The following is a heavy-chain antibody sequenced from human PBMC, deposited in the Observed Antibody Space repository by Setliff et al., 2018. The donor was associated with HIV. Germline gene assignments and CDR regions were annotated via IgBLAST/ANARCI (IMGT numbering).Heavy chain of an antibody. V-gene: IGHV4-31*02. J-gene: IGHJ4*02. D-gene: IGHD1-7*01. CDR2: IYDTGST. CDR1: GGSIRTFGYY. Sequence: PSETLSLTCSVSGGSIRTFGYYWSWIRQHAGEGLEWIGYIYDTGSTFYNPSLESRLTMSLDPSKNQFSLRLSSATAADTAMYYCVRHPREEPQRNYKFESWGQGTLVTV. CDR3: VRHPREEPQRNYKFES.